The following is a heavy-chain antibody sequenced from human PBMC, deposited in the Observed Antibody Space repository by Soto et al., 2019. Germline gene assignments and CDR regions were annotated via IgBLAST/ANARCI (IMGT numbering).Heavy chain of an antibody. J-gene: IGHJ4*02. CDR2: INPNSGGT. CDR3: ARGKWHGSSSALHDY. D-gene: IGHD6-6*01. Sequence: ASVKVSCKSSGYTFTCYYMHWVLQAPGQGLEWMVWINPNSGGTNYAQKFQGRVTMTRDTSISTAYMELSRLRSDDTAVYYCARGKWHGSSSALHDYWGQGTLVTVSS. CDR1: GYTFTCYY. V-gene: IGHV1-2*02.